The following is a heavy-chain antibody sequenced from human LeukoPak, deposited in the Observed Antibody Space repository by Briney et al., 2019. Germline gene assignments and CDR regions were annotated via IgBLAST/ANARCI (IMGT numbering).Heavy chain of an antibody. Sequence: GGSLRLSCAASGFTFSSYAMSWVRQAPGKGLEWVSAISGSGGSTYHADSVKGLFTISRDNSKNTLYLQMNSLRAEDTAVYYCAKSGEGHVVPAAFFDYWGQGTLVTVSS. CDR3: AKSGEGHVVPAAFFDY. CDR1: GFTFSSYA. J-gene: IGHJ4*02. D-gene: IGHD2-2*01. CDR2: ISGSGGST. V-gene: IGHV3-23*01.